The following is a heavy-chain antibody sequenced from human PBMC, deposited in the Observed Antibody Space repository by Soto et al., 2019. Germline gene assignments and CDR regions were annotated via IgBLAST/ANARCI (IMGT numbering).Heavy chain of an antibody. J-gene: IGHJ4*02. V-gene: IGHV4-59*01. Sequence: QVQLQESGPGLVKPSETLSLTCTVSGGSITSYYWSGIRQPPGRGLEWIGYIYYSGTTNYNPSLTSRVTMSVNTSKNQFSLKLSSVTAADTAVYYCARDYGDYVFDSWGQGALVTVSS. CDR2: IYYSGTT. CDR3: ARDYGDYVFDS. D-gene: IGHD4-17*01. CDR1: GGSITSYY.